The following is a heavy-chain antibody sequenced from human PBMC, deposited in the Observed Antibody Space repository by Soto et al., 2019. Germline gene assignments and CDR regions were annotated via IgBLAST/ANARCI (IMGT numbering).Heavy chain of an antibody. CDR2: IRPYNGKT. J-gene: IGHJ4*02. CDR3: ARADYGDTKIYSGDH. V-gene: IGHV1-18*01. D-gene: IGHD4-17*01. CDR1: GYTFTEYG. Sequence: QVQLVQSGAEVTQPGASVKVSCKTSGYTFTEYGISWFRQAPGQGLEWMGWIRPYNGKTNYIQEFQDRVTITTDTSSTTDYMDLRTLKSDDKAIYFGARADYGDTKIYSGDHGGQGTLVTVSS.